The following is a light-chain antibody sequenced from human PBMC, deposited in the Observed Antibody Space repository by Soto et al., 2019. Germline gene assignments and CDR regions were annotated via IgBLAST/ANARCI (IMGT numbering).Light chain of an antibody. Sequence: QAVVTQPPSASGPPGQRVTISCSGSGSTIGSNTVDWYQQLPGTAPKLLIYSNDQRPLGVPDRFSVSRSGTSASLAISGLXXXXXXIYYCAVWGNNLNGPGVFGGGTKLTVL. V-gene: IGLV1-44*01. CDR2: SND. CDR1: GSTIGSNT. CDR3: AVWGNNLNGPGV. J-gene: IGLJ3*02.